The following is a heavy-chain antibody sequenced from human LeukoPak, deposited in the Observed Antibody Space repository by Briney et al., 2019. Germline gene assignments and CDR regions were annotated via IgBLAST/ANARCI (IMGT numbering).Heavy chain of an antibody. J-gene: IGHJ5*02. V-gene: IGHV3-23*01. D-gene: IGHD1-14*01. Sequence: GGSLRLSCAASGFTLSSYAMSWVRQAPGKGLEWVSAISGSGGSTYYADSVKGRFTISRDNSKNTLYLQMNSLRAEDTAVYYCAEARAEIWFDPWGQGTLVTVSS. CDR2: ISGSGGST. CDR3: AEARAEIWFDP. CDR1: GFTLSSYA.